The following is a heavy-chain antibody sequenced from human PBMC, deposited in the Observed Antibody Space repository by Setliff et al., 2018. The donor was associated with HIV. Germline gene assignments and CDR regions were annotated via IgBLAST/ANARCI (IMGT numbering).Heavy chain of an antibody. V-gene: IGHV4-59*08. J-gene: IGHJ4*02. CDR3: ARRGSTTTSWREFDY. Sequence: PSETLSLTCTVSGDSISPYYWNWIRQPPGKGLEWIGYIYYSGGTNYNPSLKSRVTISLDTSKNQFSLKLSSVTAADTAVYYCARRGSTTTSWREFDYWGQGTLVT. CDR1: GDSISPYY. CDR2: IYYSGGT. D-gene: IGHD1-1*01.